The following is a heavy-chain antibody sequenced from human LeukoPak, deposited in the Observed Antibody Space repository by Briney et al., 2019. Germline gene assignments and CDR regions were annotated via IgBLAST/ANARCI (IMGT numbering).Heavy chain of an antibody. CDR1: DGSISSYDYS. J-gene: IGHJ4*02. Sequence: SETLSLTCSVSDGSISSYDYSWAWLRQPPGKGLESIGNINYSESTYYDTSLKSRVSISLDTSMKQFSLKLRSVTAADTDVYYCAREGGRVMRRKFSFEYWGQGTLVTVSS. CDR2: INYSEST. D-gene: IGHD2-8*01. V-gene: IGHV4-39*02. CDR3: AREGGRVMRRKFSFEY.